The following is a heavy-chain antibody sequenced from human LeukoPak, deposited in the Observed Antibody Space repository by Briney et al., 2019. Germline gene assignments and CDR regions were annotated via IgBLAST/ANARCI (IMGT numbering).Heavy chain of an antibody. D-gene: IGHD6-13*01. Sequence: GASVKVSCKASGYTFTSYYMHWVRQAPGQGLEWMGIINPSGGSTSYAQKFQGRVTMTRDTSTSTVYMELSSLRSEDTAVYYCARSEYFSPAAGTGDFAYWGQGTLVTVSS. V-gene: IGHV1-46*01. CDR1: GYTFTSYY. CDR2: INPSGGST. CDR3: ARSEYFSPAAGTGDFAY. J-gene: IGHJ4*02.